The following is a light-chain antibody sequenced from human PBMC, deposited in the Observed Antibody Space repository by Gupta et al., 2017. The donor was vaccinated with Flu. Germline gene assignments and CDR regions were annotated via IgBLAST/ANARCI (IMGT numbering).Light chain of an antibody. CDR3: QVWDSGSDQPV. CDR2: DDN. J-gene: IGLJ3*02. Sequence: SYVLTQPPSVSVAPGQTARITCGGNSIGTKSVHWYQLKPGQAPVVVVHDDNDRPSGIPERFSGSNSGNTATLTISRVEAGDEADYYCQVWDSGSDQPVFGGGT. CDR1: SIGTKS. V-gene: IGLV3-21*02.